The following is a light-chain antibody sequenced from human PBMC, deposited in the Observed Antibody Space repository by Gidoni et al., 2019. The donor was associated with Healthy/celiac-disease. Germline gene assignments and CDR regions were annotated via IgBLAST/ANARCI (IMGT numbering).Light chain of an antibody. J-gene: IGLJ2*01. Sequence: SYELPPPPSVSVSPGQTARITCSGDALPKQYAYWYQQKPGQAPVLVIYKDSERPSGIPERFSGSSSGTTVTLTISGVQAEDEADYYCQSADSSVVFGGGTKLTVL. CDR3: QSADSSVV. CDR2: KDS. V-gene: IGLV3-25*02. CDR1: ALPKQY.